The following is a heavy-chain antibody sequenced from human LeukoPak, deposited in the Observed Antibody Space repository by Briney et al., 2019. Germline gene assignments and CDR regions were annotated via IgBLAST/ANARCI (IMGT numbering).Heavy chain of an antibody. CDR2: IYPGDSDT. D-gene: IGHD1-26*01. J-gene: IGHJ4*02. CDR3: ARQRRGTDSVIDY. CDR1: GDSFINYS. V-gene: IGHV5-51*01. Sequence: GESLQISCKGSGDSFINYSIGWVRQLPGKGLEWMGIIYPGDSDTRYSPSFQGQVTFSVDKSISTAYLQWSSLKASDTAMYYCARQRRGTDSVIDYWGQGTLVTVSS.